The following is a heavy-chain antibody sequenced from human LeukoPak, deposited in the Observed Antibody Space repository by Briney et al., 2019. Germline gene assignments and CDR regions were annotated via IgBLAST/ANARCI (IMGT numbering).Heavy chain of an antibody. Sequence: ASVKVSRTASGGTFSSYAISWVRQAPGQGLEWMGGIIPIFGTANYAQKFQGRVTITADESTSTAYMELSSLRSEDTAVYYCARDRAAYSSSSYYYYGMDVWGQGTTVTVSS. D-gene: IGHD6-6*01. J-gene: IGHJ6*02. CDR2: IIPIFGTA. V-gene: IGHV1-69*13. CDR1: GGTFSSYA. CDR3: ARDRAAYSSSSYYYYGMDV.